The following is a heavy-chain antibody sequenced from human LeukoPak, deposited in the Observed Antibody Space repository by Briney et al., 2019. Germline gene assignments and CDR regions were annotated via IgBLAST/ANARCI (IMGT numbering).Heavy chain of an antibody. CDR2: IYHSRST. D-gene: IGHD2-2*01. V-gene: IGHV4-38-2*01. CDR3: ARHGIGIVVVPAAIVGESDY. CDR1: GYPVSSGYY. J-gene: IGHJ4*02. Sequence: PSETLSLTCAVSGYPVSSGYYWGWIRQPPGKGLEWIGSIYHSRSTYYNPSLKSRVTISVDTSKNQFSLNLSSVTAADTGVYYCARHGIGIVVVPAAIVGESDYWGQGTLVTVSS.